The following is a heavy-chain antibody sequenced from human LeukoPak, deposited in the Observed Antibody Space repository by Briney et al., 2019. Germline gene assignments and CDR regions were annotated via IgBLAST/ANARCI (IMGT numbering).Heavy chain of an antibody. CDR2: IKQDGSEK. V-gene: IGHV3-7*01. J-gene: IGHJ6*02. D-gene: IGHD3-22*01. Sequence: GGSLRLSCAASGFTFSSYWMSWVRQAPGKGLEWVANIKQDGSEKYYVDSVKGRFTISRDNAKNSVYLQMNSLRAEDTAVYYCARVDYYDSGGYWGNNYYFYGMDVWGRGTTVTVSS. CDR3: ARVDYYDSGGYWGNNYYFYGMDV. CDR1: GFTFSSYW.